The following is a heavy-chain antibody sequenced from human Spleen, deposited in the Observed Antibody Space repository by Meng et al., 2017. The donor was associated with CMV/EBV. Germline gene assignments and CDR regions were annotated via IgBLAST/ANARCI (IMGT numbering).Heavy chain of an antibody. Sequence: GESLKISCAASGFTFSNSDMNWVRQAPGKGLEWVAFIRYDGSNKYYADSVKGRFTISRDNSKNTLYLQMNSLRAEDTAVYYCATTTVNPNWGQGTLVTVSS. J-gene: IGHJ4*02. V-gene: IGHV3-30*02. D-gene: IGHD4-17*01. CDR3: ATTTVNPN. CDR2: IRYDGSNK. CDR1: GFTFSNSD.